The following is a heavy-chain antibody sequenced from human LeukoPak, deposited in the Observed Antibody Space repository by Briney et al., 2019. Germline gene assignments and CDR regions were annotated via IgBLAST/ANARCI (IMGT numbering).Heavy chain of an antibody. Sequence: PGGSLRLSCAASGFTFSSYGMNCVRQAPGKGLEWVSSITSSSSYIYYADSVKGRFTISRDNAKNSLYLQMNSLRAEDTAVYYCARSYSSSRGTFDYWGQGTLVTVSS. D-gene: IGHD6-6*01. J-gene: IGHJ4*02. V-gene: IGHV3-21*01. CDR2: ITSSSSYI. CDR3: ARSYSSSRGTFDY. CDR1: GFTFSSYG.